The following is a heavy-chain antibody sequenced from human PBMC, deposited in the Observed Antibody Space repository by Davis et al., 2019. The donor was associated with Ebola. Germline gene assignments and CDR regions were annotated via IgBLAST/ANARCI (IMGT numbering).Heavy chain of an antibody. Sequence: GGSLRLPCAASGFTVSRNYMSCVRQAPGKGLEWVSVIYSGGSTYYADSVKGRFTISRDNSKNTLYLQMNSLRAEDTAVYYCARDRCSGGSCYLDYWGQGTLVTVSS. J-gene: IGHJ4*02. CDR1: GFTVSRNY. V-gene: IGHV3-53*01. D-gene: IGHD2-15*01. CDR3: ARDRCSGGSCYLDY. CDR2: IYSGGST.